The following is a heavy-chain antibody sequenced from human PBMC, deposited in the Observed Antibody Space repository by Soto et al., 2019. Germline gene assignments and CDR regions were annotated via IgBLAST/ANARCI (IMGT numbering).Heavy chain of an antibody. CDR1: GFTFSSYS. J-gene: IGHJ6*02. CDR2: ISSSSSTI. Sequence: EVQLVESGGGLVQPGGSLRLSCAASGFTFSSYSMNWVRQAPGKGLEWVSYISSSSSTIYYADSVKGRFTISRDNAKNSLYLQMNSLRDEDTAVYYCARTGIAAAGSTTYYYYGMDVWGQGTTVTVSS. CDR3: ARTGIAAAGSTTYYYYGMDV. V-gene: IGHV3-48*02. D-gene: IGHD6-13*01.